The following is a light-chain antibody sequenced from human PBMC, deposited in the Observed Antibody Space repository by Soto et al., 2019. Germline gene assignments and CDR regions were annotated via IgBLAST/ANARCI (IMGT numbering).Light chain of an antibody. CDR3: QQYGSSPQT. CDR2: GAS. CDR1: QSVSSSY. J-gene: IGKJ1*01. Sequence: EIFLAQSPASPSFSEWERAPLSWRASQSVSSSYLAWYQQKPGQAPRLLIYGASSRATGIPDRFSGSGSGTDFTLTISRLEPGDFAVYYCQQYGSSPQTFGQGTKVDIK. V-gene: IGKV3-20*01.